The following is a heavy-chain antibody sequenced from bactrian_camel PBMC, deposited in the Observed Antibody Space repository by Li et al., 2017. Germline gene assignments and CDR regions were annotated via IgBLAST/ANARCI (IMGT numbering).Heavy chain of an antibody. D-gene: IGHD1*01. CDR3: ATDERQYAGHWAARQAGSYKY. V-gene: IGHV3S53*01. CDR1: GDTISRYC. Sequence: HVQLVESGGGSVQVGGSLKLSCVASGDTISRYCMGWFRQYPGKEREGVASIDRHGITTYAEAVEGRFTISLDNAKNTVYLQMNSLKPEDTAKYYCATDERQYAGHWAARQAGSYKYWGQGTQVTVS. J-gene: IGHJ4*01. CDR2: IDRHGIT.